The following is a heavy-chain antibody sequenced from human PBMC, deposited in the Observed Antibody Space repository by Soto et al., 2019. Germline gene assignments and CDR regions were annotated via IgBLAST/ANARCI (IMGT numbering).Heavy chain of an antibody. CDR2: IYYSGST. D-gene: IGHD4-17*01. CDR1: CGSIGSYY. Sequence: SETLSLTCTVSCGSIGSYYWSWIRQPPGKGLEWIGYIYYSGSTNYNPSLKSRVTISVDTSKNQFSLKLSSVTAADTAVYYCARDQSLYDDYGGDYYYGMDVWGQGTTVTVSS. V-gene: IGHV4-59*01. J-gene: IGHJ6*02. CDR3: ARDQSLYDDYGGDYYYGMDV.